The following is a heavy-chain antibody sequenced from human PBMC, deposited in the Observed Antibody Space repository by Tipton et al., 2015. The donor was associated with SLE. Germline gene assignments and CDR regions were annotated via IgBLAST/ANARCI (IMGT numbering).Heavy chain of an antibody. CDR1: GDSISSSTYF. J-gene: IGHJ2*01. CDR2: VHYSGEN. CDR3: ARQVGAGRWCFDL. D-gene: IGHD1-26*01. V-gene: IGHV4-39*07. Sequence: TLSLTCTVSGDSISSSTYFWVWIRQPPGKGLEWIGTVHYSGENYYNPSPKSRVTTSVDTSKSQFSLKLTSLTAADTALYYCARQVGAGRWCFDLWGRGTLVTVSS.